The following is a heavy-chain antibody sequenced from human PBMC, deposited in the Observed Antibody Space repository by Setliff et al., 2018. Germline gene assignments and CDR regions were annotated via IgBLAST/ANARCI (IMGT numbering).Heavy chain of an antibody. CDR2: IFKSGST. CDR3: ARLGGTYDLTYYYDSSGYSDAFDI. CDR1: GEYISNY. V-gene: IGHV4-4*09. Sequence: SETLSLTCIVYGEYISNYWIRQAPGKGLEWVAYIFKSGSTNYNPSLKSRVTISPGTSKNQFSLKLSSVTAADTAVYYCARLGGTYDLTYYYDSSGYSDAFDIWGQGTMVTVSS. J-gene: IGHJ3*02. D-gene: IGHD3-22*01.